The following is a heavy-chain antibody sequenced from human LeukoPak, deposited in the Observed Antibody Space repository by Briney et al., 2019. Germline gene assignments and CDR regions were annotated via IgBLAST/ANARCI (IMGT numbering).Heavy chain of an antibody. CDR2: INPNSGGT. Sequence: GASVKVSCKASGYTFIGYYMHWVRQAPGQGLERMGWINPNSGGTKYAQKFQGRVTMTRDTSISTGYMELRRLRSDDTAVYYCARVTGMEDQLLYDALDIWGQGTMVPVSS. D-gene: IGHD1-26*01. CDR3: ARVTGMEDQLLYDALDI. J-gene: IGHJ3*02. CDR1: GYTFIGYY. V-gene: IGHV1-2*02.